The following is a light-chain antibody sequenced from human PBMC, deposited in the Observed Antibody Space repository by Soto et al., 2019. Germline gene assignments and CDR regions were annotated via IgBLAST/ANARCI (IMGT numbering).Light chain of an antibody. CDR3: QQYGSSLVT. J-gene: IGKJ4*01. Sequence: EIVLTQSPATLSLSPGERATLSCRASQSVSSNLAWYQQKPGQAPRLLIYGASSRATGIPDRFSGSGSGTDFTLTISRLEPEDFAVYYCQQYGSSLVTFGGGTKVDIK. V-gene: IGKV3-20*01. CDR1: QSVSSN. CDR2: GAS.